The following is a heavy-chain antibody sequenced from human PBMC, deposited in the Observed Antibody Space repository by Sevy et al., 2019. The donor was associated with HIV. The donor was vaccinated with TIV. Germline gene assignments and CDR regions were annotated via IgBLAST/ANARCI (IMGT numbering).Heavy chain of an antibody. D-gene: IGHD2-8*02. Sequence: RGSLRLSCAASGFTFSTYAMGWVRQAPGKGLEWVSAISNSGGNTYYADSVKGRFTISRDNSKNTLYLQMNSLRAEDTAVYYCAKDGAPYCTGGICFPYWYFDLWGRGTLVTVSS. V-gene: IGHV3-23*01. CDR2: ISNSGGNT. J-gene: IGHJ2*01. CDR3: AKDGAPYCTGGICFPYWYFDL. CDR1: GFTFSTYA.